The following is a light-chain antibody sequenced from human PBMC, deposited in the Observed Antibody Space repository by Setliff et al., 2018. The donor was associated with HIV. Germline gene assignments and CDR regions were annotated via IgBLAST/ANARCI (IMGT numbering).Light chain of an antibody. CDR3: LLSYGGLGLRV. CDR2: DTR. V-gene: IGLV7-46*01. Sequence: QAVVTQEPSLTVSPGGTVTLTCGSSTGAVTSTHHAYWFQQQPGQAPRTFIYDTRNKHSWTPARFSGSLLGGRAALALSGAQPEDEAVYYCLLSYGGLGLRVFGGWTKVTVL. CDR1: TGAVTSTHH. J-gene: IGLJ3*02.